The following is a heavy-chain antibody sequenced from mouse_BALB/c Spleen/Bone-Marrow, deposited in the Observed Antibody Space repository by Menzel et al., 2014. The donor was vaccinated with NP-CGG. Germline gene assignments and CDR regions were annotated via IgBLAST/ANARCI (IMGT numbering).Heavy chain of an antibody. D-gene: IGHD1-1*01. Sequence: DVKLQESGAELVKPGASVKLSCTASGFNIKDTYMHWVKQRPEQGLEWIGRIDPANGNTKYDPKFQGKATITADTSSNTAYLQLSSLTSEDTAVYYCASYYYGSSLFAYWCQGTLVAVSA. V-gene: IGHV14-3*02. CDR2: IDPANGNT. CDR3: ASYYYGSSLFAY. CDR1: GFNIKDTY. J-gene: IGHJ3*01.